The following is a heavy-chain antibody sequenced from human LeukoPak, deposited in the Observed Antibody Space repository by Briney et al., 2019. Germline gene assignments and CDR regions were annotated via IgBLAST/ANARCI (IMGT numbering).Heavy chain of an antibody. D-gene: IGHD3-9*01. CDR2: IRNVGNNK. V-gene: IGHV3-30*02. Sequence: GGSLRLSCAASGFTFSNYWMHWVRQAPGKGLEWVAFIRNVGNNKYHADSVKGRFTISRDNSKSTQYLQMNSLRAEDTALYYCVRDFEWGFDHWGQGTLVTVSS. J-gene: IGHJ4*02. CDR1: GFTFSNYW. CDR3: VRDFEWGFDH.